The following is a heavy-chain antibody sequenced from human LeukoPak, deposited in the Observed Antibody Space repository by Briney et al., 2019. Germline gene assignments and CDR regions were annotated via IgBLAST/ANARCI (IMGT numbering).Heavy chain of an antibody. D-gene: IGHD3-10*01. CDR2: IIPIFGTA. V-gene: IGHV1-69*13. CDR3: ARDRDLPQGWFDP. J-gene: IGHJ5*02. Sequence: SVKVSCKASGGTFSSYAISWVRQAPGQGLEWMGGIIPIFGTANYAQKFQGRVTITADESTSTAYMELSSLRSEDTAVYYCARDRDLPQGWFDPWGQGTLVTVSS. CDR1: GGTFSSYA.